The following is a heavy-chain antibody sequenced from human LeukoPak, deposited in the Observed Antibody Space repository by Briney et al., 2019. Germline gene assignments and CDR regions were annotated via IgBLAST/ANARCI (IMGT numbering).Heavy chain of an antibody. CDR2: ISYDGSNK. D-gene: IGHD3-22*01. Sequence: GGSLRLSCAASGFTFSSYGMHWVRQAPGKGLEWVAVISYDGSNKYYADSVKGRFTISRDNSKNTLYLQMNSLRAEDTAVYYCAKTSSDDSSGYYLDYWGQGTLVTVSS. CDR1: GFTFSSYG. J-gene: IGHJ4*02. V-gene: IGHV3-30*18. CDR3: AKTSSDDSSGYYLDY.